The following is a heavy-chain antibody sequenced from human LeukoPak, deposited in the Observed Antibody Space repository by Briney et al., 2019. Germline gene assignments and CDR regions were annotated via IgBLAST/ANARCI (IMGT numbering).Heavy chain of an antibody. CDR1: GGSISTYY. CDR2: IDYRGST. J-gene: IGHJ3*02. V-gene: IGHV4-59*01. CDR3: ARSRSGYSYNHAAFEI. D-gene: IGHD5-24*01. Sequence: PSETLSLTCTVSGGSISTYYWSWIRQPPGKGPEWIAYIDYRGSTTYNPSLRSRVTISVDTSRSQFSLKLSSVTAADTAVYYCARSRSGYSYNHAAFEIWGQGTMVTVSS.